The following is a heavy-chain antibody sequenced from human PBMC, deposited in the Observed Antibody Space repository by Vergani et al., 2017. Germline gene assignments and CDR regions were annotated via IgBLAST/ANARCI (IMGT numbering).Heavy chain of an antibody. CDR2: IDPSDSYT. D-gene: IGHD2-15*01. Sequence: EVQLVQSGAEVKKPGESLRISCKGAGYSFTSYWISWVRQMPGKGLEWMGRIDPSDSYTNYSPSFQGHVTISADKSISTAYLQWSSLKASDTAIYYCARQGLGYCSGGICYSSYYAMDVWGQGTTVTVSS. J-gene: IGHJ6*02. V-gene: IGHV5-10-1*03. CDR1: GYSFTSYW. CDR3: ARQGLGYCSGGICYSSYYAMDV.